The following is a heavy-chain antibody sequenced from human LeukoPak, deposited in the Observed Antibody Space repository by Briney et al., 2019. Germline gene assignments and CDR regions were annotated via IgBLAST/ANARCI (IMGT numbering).Heavy chain of an antibody. CDR3: AKTLSSGWSGRYYFDY. CDR2: IYSGGST. CDR1: GFTVSSNY. Sequence: GSMRLSCAASGFTVSSNYMSWVRQAPGKGLEWVSVIYSGGSTYYADSVKGRFTIYRDNSKNRLSLQMNSLRAEDTAVYYCAKTLSSGWSGRYYFDYWGQGTLVSVSS. V-gene: IGHV3-53*01. J-gene: IGHJ4*02. D-gene: IGHD6-19*01.